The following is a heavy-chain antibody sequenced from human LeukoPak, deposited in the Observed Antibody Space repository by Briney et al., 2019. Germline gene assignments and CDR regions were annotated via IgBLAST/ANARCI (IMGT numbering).Heavy chain of an antibody. CDR1: GFTPSSYE. Sequence: GSLRLSCAASGFTPSSYEMNWVRQPPGKGLEWIGSIYYSGTTYSNPSLKSRVTISVDTSKNQFSLKLRSVTAADTAVYYCARQNDRSHDYWGQGTLVTVSS. V-gene: IGHV4-39*01. CDR2: IYYSGTT. D-gene: IGHD1-1*01. CDR3: ARQNDRSHDY. J-gene: IGHJ4*02.